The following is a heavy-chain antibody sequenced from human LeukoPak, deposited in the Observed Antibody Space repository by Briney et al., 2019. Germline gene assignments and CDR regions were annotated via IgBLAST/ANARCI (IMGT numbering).Heavy chain of an antibody. D-gene: IGHD5-18*01. V-gene: IGHV4-31*03. J-gene: IGHJ4*02. CDR3: AREVYSYGDYYFDY. Sequence: PSQTLSLTCTVSGGSISSGGYYWSWIRQHPGKGLEWIVYIYYSGSTYYNPSLKSRVTISVDTSKNQFSLKLSSVTAADTAVYYCAREVYSYGDYYFDYWGQGTLVTVSS. CDR1: GGSISSGGYY. CDR2: IYYSGST.